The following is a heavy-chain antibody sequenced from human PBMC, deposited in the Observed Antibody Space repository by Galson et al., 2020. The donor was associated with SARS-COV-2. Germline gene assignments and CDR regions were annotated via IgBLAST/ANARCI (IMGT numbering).Heavy chain of an antibody. CDR3: ARDWSTSRRVAFEI. J-gene: IGHJ3*02. D-gene: IGHD3-3*01. V-gene: IGHV1-18*01. CDR2: ISPNSGNT. CDR1: GYTFNTYG. Sequence: ASVTVSCKSSGYTFNTYGISWVRQAPGQGLEWMGWISPNSGNTYYAQKFQGRVTLTRDKFTSTVYMELRGLTSDDTAVYYCARDWSTSRRVAFEIWGQGAQGTVSS.